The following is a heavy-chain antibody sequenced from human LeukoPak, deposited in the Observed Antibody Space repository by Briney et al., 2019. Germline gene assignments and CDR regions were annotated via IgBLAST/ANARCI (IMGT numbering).Heavy chain of an antibody. J-gene: IGHJ5*02. CDR1: EGSISSNNYY. Sequence: SETLSLTCTVSEGSISSNNYYWAWIRPPPGKGLEWIGSHFYSGRTYYNPSLKSRVTISVDTSKNQFFLRLNSVTAADTALYHCARHLAVAGTSYNWFDRWGQGTQVTVSS. CDR2: HFYSGRT. CDR3: ARHLAVAGTSYNWFDR. D-gene: IGHD6-19*01. V-gene: IGHV4-39*01.